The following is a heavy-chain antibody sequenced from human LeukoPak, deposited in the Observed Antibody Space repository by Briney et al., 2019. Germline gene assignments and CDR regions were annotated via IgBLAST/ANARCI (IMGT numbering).Heavy chain of an antibody. Sequence: GGSLRLSCAASGFTFSSYEMNWVRQAPEKGLEWVSYISSSGSTIYYADSVKGRFTISRDNAKNSLYLQMNSLRAEDTAVYYCARDPYGDYGNDAFDIWGQGTMVTVSS. D-gene: IGHD4-17*01. CDR3: ARDPYGDYGNDAFDI. V-gene: IGHV3-48*03. CDR1: GFTFSSYE. J-gene: IGHJ3*02. CDR2: ISSSGSTI.